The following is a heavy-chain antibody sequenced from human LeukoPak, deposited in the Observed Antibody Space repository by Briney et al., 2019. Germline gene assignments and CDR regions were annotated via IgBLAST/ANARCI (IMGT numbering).Heavy chain of an antibody. Sequence: GGSLRLSCATSGFTFSYYWMTWVRQAPGKGLEWLANIKGDGSEKNYVAYMKGRFTISRDNVNNSLYLQLNNLRVEDTAMYYCAREAAYWGQGTRVTVSS. J-gene: IGHJ4*02. D-gene: IGHD6-25*01. V-gene: IGHV3-7*03. CDR2: IKGDGSEK. CDR3: AREAAY. CDR1: GFTFSYYW.